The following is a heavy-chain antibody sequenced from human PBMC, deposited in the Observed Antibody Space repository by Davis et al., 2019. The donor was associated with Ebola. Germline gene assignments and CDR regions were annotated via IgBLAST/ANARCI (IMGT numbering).Heavy chain of an antibody. Sequence: GESLKISCAASGFTFSNAWMNWVRQAPGKGLEWVGRIKSKTDGGTTDYAAPVKGRFTISRDDSKNTLCLQMNSLKTEDTAVYYCTTFTIFGAVGYYYGMDVWGQGTTVTVSS. CDR3: TTFTIFGAVGYYYGMDV. CDR2: IKSKTDGGTT. D-gene: IGHD3-3*01. V-gene: IGHV3-15*07. CDR1: GFTFSNAW. J-gene: IGHJ6*02.